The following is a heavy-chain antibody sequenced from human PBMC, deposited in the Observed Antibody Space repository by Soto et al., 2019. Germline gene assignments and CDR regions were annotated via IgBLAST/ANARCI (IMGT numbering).Heavy chain of an antibody. CDR1: GGSISSSSYY. Sequence: SETLSLTCTVSGGSISSSSYYWGWIRQPPGKGLEWIGSIYYSGSTYYNPSLKSRVTISVDTSKNQFSLKLSSVTAADTAVYYCARLVAVAGTNDCWVQGTLVTVSS. CDR2: IYYSGST. CDR3: ARLVAVAGTNDC. J-gene: IGHJ4*02. V-gene: IGHV4-39*01. D-gene: IGHD6-19*01.